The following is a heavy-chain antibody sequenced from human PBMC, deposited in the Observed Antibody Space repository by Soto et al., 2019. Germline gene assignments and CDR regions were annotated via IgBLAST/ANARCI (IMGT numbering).Heavy chain of an antibody. CDR2: IVVVSGST. J-gene: IGHJ6*02. D-gene: IGHD1-26*01. Sequence: QMQLVQSAAEVREPGTSVRVSCRASGFDFGSFGIQFLRQTRGRGLEWIGWIVVVSGSTNYARQFQRRVAISRDMSSSTAYVDLYDLTSDDTAVYFCSADHPHMAMGWPVWGQGTTVTVSS. CDR1: GFDFGSFG. CDR3: SADHPHMAMGWPV. V-gene: IGHV1-58*02.